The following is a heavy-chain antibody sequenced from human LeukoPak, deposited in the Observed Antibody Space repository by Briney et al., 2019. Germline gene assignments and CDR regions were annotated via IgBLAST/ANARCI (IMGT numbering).Heavy chain of an antibody. Sequence: ASVKVSCKASGYTFTGYYMHWVRQAPGQGLEWMGWINTNTGNPTYAQGFTGRFVFSLETSVNTAFLQITSLKAEDTAVYYCARVKSYSSGWRGREDYYYYMDVWGKGTTVTVSS. D-gene: IGHD6-19*01. CDR2: INTNTGNP. J-gene: IGHJ6*03. CDR1: GYTFTGYY. V-gene: IGHV7-4-1*02. CDR3: ARVKSYSSGWRGREDYYYYMDV.